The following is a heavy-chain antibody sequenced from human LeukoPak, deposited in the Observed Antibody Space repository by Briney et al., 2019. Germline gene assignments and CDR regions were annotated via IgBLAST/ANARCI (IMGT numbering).Heavy chain of an antibody. CDR2: ISSSSRYI. V-gene: IGHV3-21*01. J-gene: IGHJ3*02. Sequence: GGSLRLSCAASGFTLSSYSMNWVRQAPGKGLEWVSSISSSSRYIYYADSVKGRFTISRDNAKNSLYLQMNSLRAEDTAVYYCARELDCSGGSCYANAFDIWGQATMVTVSS. D-gene: IGHD2-15*01. CDR1: GFTLSSYS. CDR3: ARELDCSGGSCYANAFDI.